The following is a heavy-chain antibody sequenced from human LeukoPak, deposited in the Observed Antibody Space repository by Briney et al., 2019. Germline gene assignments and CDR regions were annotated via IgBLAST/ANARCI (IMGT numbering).Heavy chain of an antibody. Sequence: PGRSLRLSFASSVFTFSSYGMHWVRQAPGKGLEGVAVISYDGSNKYYADSVNGRFTISRDNSKNTLYLQMNSLRPEDTAAYYCAKEISPYGDFDYWGQGTLVTVSS. CDR2: ISYDGSNK. D-gene: IGHD4-17*01. CDR1: VFTFSSYG. V-gene: IGHV3-30*18. CDR3: AKEISPYGDFDY. J-gene: IGHJ4*02.